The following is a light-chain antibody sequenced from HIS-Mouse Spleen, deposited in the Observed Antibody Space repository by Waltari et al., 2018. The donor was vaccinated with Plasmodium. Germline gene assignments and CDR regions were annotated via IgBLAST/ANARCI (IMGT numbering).Light chain of an antibody. V-gene: IGKV1-8*01. CDR2: AAS. Sequence: MTQSPSSFSASTGDRVTITCRASQGISSYLAWYQQKPGKAPKLLIYAASTLQSGVPSRFSGSGSGTDFTLTISCLQSEDFATYYCQQYYSYPFTFGPGTKVDIK. J-gene: IGKJ3*01. CDR1: QGISSY. CDR3: QQYYSYPFT.